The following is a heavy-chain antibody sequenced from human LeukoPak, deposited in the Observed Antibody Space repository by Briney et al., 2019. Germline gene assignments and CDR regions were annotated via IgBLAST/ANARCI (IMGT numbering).Heavy chain of an antibody. CDR2: IIPMFAPA. J-gene: IGHJ5*02. CDR1: GGTFKSYA. Sequence: SVKVSCKASGGTFKSYAITWVRQAPGQGLEWMGGIIPMFAPARYAQNFQGSVTITTDESTSTAYMELSSLKSEDTAVYYCARGAHSGSYSSWFHPWGQGTLVTVSS. D-gene: IGHD3-10*01. CDR3: ARGAHSGSYSSWFHP. V-gene: IGHV1-69*05.